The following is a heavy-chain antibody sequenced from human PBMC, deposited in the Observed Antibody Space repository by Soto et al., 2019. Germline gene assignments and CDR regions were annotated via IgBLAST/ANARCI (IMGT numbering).Heavy chain of an antibody. Sequence: QVQLQESGPGLLKTSETLSLTCTVSSGSISSYFYIWVRQPPGKGLEWIGSVYYNGTTDYNPSLKRRVTIAVDTSTTQFSLNLRSVTAADPPLYYCAIDLAAVPRAFDYWGRGTLVNASS. CDR1: SGSISSYF. V-gene: IGHV4-59*01. CDR2: VYYNGTT. CDR3: AIDLAAVPRAFDY. J-gene: IGHJ4*02. D-gene: IGHD6-13*01.